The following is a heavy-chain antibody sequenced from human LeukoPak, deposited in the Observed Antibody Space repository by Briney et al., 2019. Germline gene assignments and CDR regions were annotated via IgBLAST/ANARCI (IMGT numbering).Heavy chain of an antibody. V-gene: IGHV3-30*19. Sequence: PGGSLRLSCAASGFTFSSYGMHWVRQAPGKGLEWVAVIWYDGSNKYYADSVKGRFTISRDNSKNTLYLQMNSLRAEDTAVYYCARDYDSSGYYVSGSDYWGQGTLVTVSS. CDR3: ARDYDSSGYYVSGSDY. D-gene: IGHD3-22*01. CDR2: IWYDGSNK. J-gene: IGHJ4*02. CDR1: GFTFSSYG.